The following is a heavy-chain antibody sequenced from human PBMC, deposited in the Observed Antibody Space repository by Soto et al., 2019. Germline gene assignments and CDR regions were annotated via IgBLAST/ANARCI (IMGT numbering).Heavy chain of an antibody. CDR2: ISTYNGNT. D-gene: IGHD2-2*02. V-gene: IGHV1-18*01. CDR1: GYTFTSYG. Sequence: QVQLVQSGAEVKKPGASVKVSCKASGYTFTSYGISWVRQAPGQGLEWMGWISTYNGNTKYAHKPQGRVTMTTDTSTITEYMELRSLRSDDTAVYYCAREGAINWENWFDPWGQGPLVTVSS. CDR3: AREGAINWENWFDP. J-gene: IGHJ5*02.